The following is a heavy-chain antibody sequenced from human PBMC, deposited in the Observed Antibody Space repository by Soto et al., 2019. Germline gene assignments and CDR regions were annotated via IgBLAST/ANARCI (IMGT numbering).Heavy chain of an antibody. CDR1: GFSFRCHA. D-gene: IGHD6-19*01. Sequence: GGSLRLSCATSGFSFRCHAMSSLRQAPGKGLEWVSTISPTGGSTYYADSVKGRFTISRDDFKSTLYAHKNILRAEDTAKYYCAKDSLQWRGGSGLFDYWGQGTLVTVSS. CDR2: ISPTGGST. CDR3: AKDSLQWRGGSGLFDY. V-gene: IGHV3-23*01. J-gene: IGHJ4*02.